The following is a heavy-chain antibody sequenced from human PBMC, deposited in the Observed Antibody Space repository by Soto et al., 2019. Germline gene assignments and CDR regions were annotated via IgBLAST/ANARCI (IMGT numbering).Heavy chain of an antibody. CDR2: ISGISRDT. CDR3: ATQDFRGSTGTT. D-gene: IGHD1-1*01. Sequence: TGGSLRLSCAASGFTFNTFAMGWVRQDPGKGLEWVSLISGISRDTYYADSVKGRFTISRDNSKNTLYLQMNSLRAEDTAVYYCATQDFRGSTGTTWGQGTLMTVSS. CDR1: GFTFNTFA. V-gene: IGHV3-23*01. J-gene: IGHJ4*02.